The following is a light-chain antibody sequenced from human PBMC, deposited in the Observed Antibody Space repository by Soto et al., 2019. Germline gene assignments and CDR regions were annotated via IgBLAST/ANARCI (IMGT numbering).Light chain of an antibody. CDR2: EDS. CDR3: GTWDSSLRAVV. Sequence: QSVLTQPPSVSAAPGQKVTISCSGSSSNIGSNYVSWYQQLPGAAPKLLIYEDSKRPSGIPDRFSGSKSGASATLGITGLQTGDDADYYCGTWDSSLRAVVFGGGTKVTVL. V-gene: IGLV1-51*02. CDR1: SSNIGSNY. J-gene: IGLJ2*01.